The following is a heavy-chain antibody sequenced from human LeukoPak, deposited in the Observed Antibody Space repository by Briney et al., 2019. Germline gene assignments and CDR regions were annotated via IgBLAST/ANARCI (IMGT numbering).Heavy chain of an antibody. Sequence: SETLSLTCTVSGGSISSGDYYWSWIRQPPGKGLEWIGYIYYSGSTYYNPSLKSRVTISVDTSKNQFSLKLSSVTAADTAVYYCAREGPIGDDSEAANAYYCYYGMDVWGQGTTVTVSS. D-gene: IGHD2-15*01. CDR2: IYYSGST. J-gene: IGHJ6*02. CDR1: GGSISSGDYY. CDR3: AREGPIGDDSEAANAYYCYYGMDV. V-gene: IGHV4-30-4*01.